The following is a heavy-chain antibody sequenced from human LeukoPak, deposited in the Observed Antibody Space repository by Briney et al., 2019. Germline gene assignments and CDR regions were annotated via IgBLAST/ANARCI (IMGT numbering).Heavy chain of an antibody. CDR2: IYYSGST. CDR1: GGSISSSSYY. Sequence: SETLSLTCTVSGGSISSSSYYWGWIRQPPGKGLEWIGSIYYSGSTYYNPSLQSRVTISVDTSKNQFSLKLSSVTAADTAVYYCARRAGVPRWFDPWGQGTLVTVSS. J-gene: IGHJ5*02. CDR3: ARRAGVPRWFDP. D-gene: IGHD6-13*01. V-gene: IGHV4-39*01.